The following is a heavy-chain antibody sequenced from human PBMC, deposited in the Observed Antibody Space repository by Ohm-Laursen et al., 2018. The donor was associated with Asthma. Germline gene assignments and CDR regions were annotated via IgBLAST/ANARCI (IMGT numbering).Heavy chain of an antibody. D-gene: IGHD7-27*01. Sequence: SLRFSCTASGFTFSSYGMHWVRQAPGKGLEWVAVISYDGSNKYYADSVKGRFTISRDNSKNTLYLQMNSLRAEDTAVYYCAKDFNWGSFDYWGQGTLVTVSS. CDR3: AKDFNWGSFDY. CDR2: ISYDGSNK. V-gene: IGHV3-30*18. J-gene: IGHJ4*02. CDR1: GFTFSSYG.